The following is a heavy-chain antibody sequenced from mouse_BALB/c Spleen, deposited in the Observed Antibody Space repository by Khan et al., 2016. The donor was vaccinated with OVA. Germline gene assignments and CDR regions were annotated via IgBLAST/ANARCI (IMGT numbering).Heavy chain of an antibody. CDR3: ARSGYGNPFAY. V-gene: IGHV1S81*02. CDR1: GYTFTSYY. J-gene: IGHJ3*01. Sequence: QVQLQQPGAELVKPGTSVKISCKAPGYTFTSYYMYWVKQRPGQGLEWIGGINPNNGDSSFNEMFKSKATLTVDTSSSTAYMQLGILTSEDSAVYDCARSGYGNPFAYWGQGTLVTVSA. D-gene: IGHD2-1*01. CDR2: INPNNGDS.